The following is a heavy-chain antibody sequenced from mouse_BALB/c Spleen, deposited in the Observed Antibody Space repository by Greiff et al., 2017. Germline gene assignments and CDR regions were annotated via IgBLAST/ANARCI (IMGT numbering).Heavy chain of an antibody. V-gene: IGHV3-2*02. Sequence: VQLKESGPGLVKPSQSLSLTCTVTGYSITSDYAWYWIRQFPGNKLEWMGYISYSGSTSYNPSLKSRISNTRDTSKNQFFRQLNSVTTEDTATYYCARGGPFDYWGQGTTLTVSS. CDR2: ISYSGST. J-gene: IGHJ2*01. CDR3: ARGGPFDY. CDR1: GYSITSDYA.